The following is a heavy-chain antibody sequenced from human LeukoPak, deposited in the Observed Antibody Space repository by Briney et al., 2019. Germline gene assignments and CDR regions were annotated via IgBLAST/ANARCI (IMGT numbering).Heavy chain of an antibody. CDR1: GFTVSSNY. D-gene: IGHD3-16*02. V-gene: IGHV3-53*01. CDR3: ASQYYDYVWGSYRTDY. Sequence: GGSLRLSCAASGFTVSSNYMSWVRQAPGKGLEWVSVIYSGGSTYYADSVKGRFTISRDNSKNTLYLQMNSLRAEDTAVNYCASQYYDYVWGSYRTDYWGQGTLVTVSS. CDR2: IYSGGST. J-gene: IGHJ4*02.